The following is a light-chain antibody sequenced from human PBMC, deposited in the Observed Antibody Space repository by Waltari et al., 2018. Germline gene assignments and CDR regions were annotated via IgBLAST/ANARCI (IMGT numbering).Light chain of an antibody. V-gene: IGKV3-20*01. J-gene: IGKJ2*01. CDR2: DAS. Sequence: EVLLTHSPGTLSLSPGDRATLSCRASESVDDLLAWYQQKPGQAPRLLIHDASTRATGIPDRFSGSGSGTGFTLTISRLEAGDFALYYCQQYRMTPVTFGQGTKVEIK. CDR1: ESVDDL. CDR3: QQYRMTPVT.